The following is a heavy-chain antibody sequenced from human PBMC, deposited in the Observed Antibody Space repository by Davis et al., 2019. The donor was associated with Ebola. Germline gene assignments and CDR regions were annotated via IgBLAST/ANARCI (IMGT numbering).Heavy chain of an antibody. CDR2: IIPIFGTA. CDR1: GYTFTGYY. J-gene: IGHJ2*01. CDR3: ARDPSGGDYYGSGSDWYFDL. V-gene: IGHV1-69*13. D-gene: IGHD3-10*01. Sequence: SVKVSCKASGYTFTGYYMHWVRQAPGQGLEWMGGIIPIFGTANYAQKFQGRVTITADESTSTAYMELSSLRSEDTAVYYCARDPSGGDYYGSGSDWYFDLWGRGTLVTVSS.